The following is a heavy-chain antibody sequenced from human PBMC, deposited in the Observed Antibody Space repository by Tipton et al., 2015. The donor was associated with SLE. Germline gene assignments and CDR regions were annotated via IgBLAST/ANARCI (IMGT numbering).Heavy chain of an antibody. V-gene: IGHV4-59*07. D-gene: IGHD2-2*01. CDR2: IYYSGST. CDR1: GASIKSYY. CDR3: ATGEVVVVPGATRYYYYHAMDV. J-gene: IGHJ6*02. Sequence: TLSLTCSVSGASIKSYYWSWIRQPPGKGLEWIGHIYYSGSTSYNPSLKSRVSISADTPKNQFSLKLSSVTAADTAVYYCATGEVVVVPGATRYYYYHAMDVWGQGTTVTVSS.